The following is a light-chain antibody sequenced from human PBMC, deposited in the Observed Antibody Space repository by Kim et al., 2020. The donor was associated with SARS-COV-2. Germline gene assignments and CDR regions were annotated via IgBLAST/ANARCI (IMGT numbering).Light chain of an antibody. CDR1: QCIRSW. J-gene: IGKJ2*01. CDR3: QQYNTWYT. Sequence: ASVESKLPLTGQSSQCIRSWLAWYQHKAGTAPQLLFYTASSIEGRVPVRFSGSGDGTEFPLTSSSLQADDYATYYCQQYNTWYTFGQGTKLEI. CDR2: TAS. V-gene: IGKV1-5*03.